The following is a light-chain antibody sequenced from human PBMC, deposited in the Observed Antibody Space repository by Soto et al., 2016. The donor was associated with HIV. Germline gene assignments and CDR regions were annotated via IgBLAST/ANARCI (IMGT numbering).Light chain of an antibody. J-gene: IGLJ2*01. CDR1: KLGTKY. CDR2: QDT. CDR3: QAWDSNTHVV. V-gene: IGLV3-1*01. Sequence: SYELTQSPSASVSPGQTASITCSGDKLGTKYTCWYQQKPGQSPVLVIYQDTRRPSGIPERFSGSNSGNTATLTISGTQAMDEADYYCQAWDSNTHVVFGGGTKLTVL.